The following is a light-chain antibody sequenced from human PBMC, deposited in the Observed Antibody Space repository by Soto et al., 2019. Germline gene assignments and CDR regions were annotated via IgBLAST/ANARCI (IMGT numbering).Light chain of an antibody. V-gene: IGLV2-14*01. CDR3: SSYTTNTTWV. CDR2: EVS. CDR1: SSDVGGYNF. J-gene: IGLJ3*02. Sequence: QSVLTQPASVSGSPGQSITISCTGTSSDVGGYNFVSWYQQHPGKAPKLMIHEVSNRPSGVSNRFSGSKSGNTASLTISGLQAEDESDYYCSSYTTNTTWVFGGGTQRAVL.